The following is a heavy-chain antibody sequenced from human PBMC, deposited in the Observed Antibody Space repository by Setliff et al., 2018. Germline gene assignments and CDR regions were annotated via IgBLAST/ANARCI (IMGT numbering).Heavy chain of an antibody. J-gene: IGHJ6*03. CDR2: INPDTGNP. CDR3: MDV. Sequence: ASVKVSCKASGYTFNNYAINWVRQAPGQGLEWMGWINPDTGNPPSAQGFTGRFVFSLRLTSVTAADTSVYYCARHSPYYYYMDVWGNGTTVTVSS. D-gene: IGHD3-22*01. V-gene: IGHV7-4-1*01. CDR1: GYTFNNYA.